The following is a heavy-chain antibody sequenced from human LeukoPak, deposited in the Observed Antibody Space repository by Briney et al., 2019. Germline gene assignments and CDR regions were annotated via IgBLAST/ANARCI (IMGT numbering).Heavy chain of an antibody. J-gene: IGHJ5*02. CDR3: ARVKDSSSWCEDPSAGGWFDP. Sequence: ASVKVSCKASGYTFTSYAMNWVRQAPGQGLEWMGGIIPIFGTANYAQKFQGRVTITADESTSTAYMELSSLRSEDTAVYYCARVKDSSSWCEDPSAGGWFDPWGQGTLVTVSS. V-gene: IGHV1-69*13. CDR1: GYTFTSYA. D-gene: IGHD6-13*01. CDR2: IIPIFGTA.